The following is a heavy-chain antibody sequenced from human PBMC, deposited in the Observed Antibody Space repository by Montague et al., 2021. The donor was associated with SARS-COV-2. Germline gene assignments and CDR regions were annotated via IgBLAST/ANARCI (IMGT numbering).Heavy chain of an antibody. D-gene: IGHD2-21*01. Sequence: SLRLSCAASGFNLSTYGMHWVRQAPGKGLEWVAVIWYDGSNKYYADSVKGQFTISRDNSKTTLYLHMNSLRAEDTAVYYCARDGYSGTYYYYYGMDVWGQGTAVTVSS. CDR1: GFNLSTYG. CDR2: IWYDGSNK. CDR3: ARDGYSGTYYYYYGMDV. V-gene: IGHV3-33*08. J-gene: IGHJ6*02.